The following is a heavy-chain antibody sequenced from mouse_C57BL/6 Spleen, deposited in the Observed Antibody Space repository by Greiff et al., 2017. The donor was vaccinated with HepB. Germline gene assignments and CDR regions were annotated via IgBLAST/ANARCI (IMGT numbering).Heavy chain of an antibody. V-gene: IGHV5-4*03. CDR3: ARGSGLGRRWYFDV. D-gene: IGHD4-1*01. J-gene: IGHJ1*03. CDR2: ISDGGSYT. Sequence: EVKLVESGGGLVKPGGSLKLSCAASGFTFSSYAMSWVRQTPEKRLEWVATISDGGSYTYYPDNVKGRFTISRDNAKNNLYLQMSHLKSEDTAMYYCARGSGLGRRWYFDVWGTGTTVTVSS. CDR1: GFTFSSYA.